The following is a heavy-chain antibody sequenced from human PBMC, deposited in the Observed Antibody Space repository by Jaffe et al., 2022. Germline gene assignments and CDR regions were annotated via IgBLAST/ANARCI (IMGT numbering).Heavy chain of an antibody. Sequence: EVQLVESGGGLVQPGGSLRLSCAASGFTFSSYWMSWVRQAPGKGLEWVANIKQDGSEKYYVDSVKGRFTISRDNAKNSLYLQMNSLRAEDTAVYYCAREAINDYSNYFYAFDIWGQGTMVTVSS. CDR3: AREAINDYSNYFYAFDI. V-gene: IGHV3-7*01. CDR1: GFTFSSYW. CDR2: IKQDGSEK. D-gene: IGHD4-4*01. J-gene: IGHJ3*02.